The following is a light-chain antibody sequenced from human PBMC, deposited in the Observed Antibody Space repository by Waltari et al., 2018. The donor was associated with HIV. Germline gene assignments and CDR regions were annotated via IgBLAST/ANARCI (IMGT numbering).Light chain of an antibody. Sequence: QSVLTQPPSASGTPGQRVSISCSGSSSNIGSNYVYWYQQLPGTAPQLLMYRNDERPSGVPDRFSGSKSGTSASLAISGLRSEDEADYYCAAWDDSLSAWVFGGGTKLTVL. J-gene: IGLJ3*02. CDR1: SSNIGSNY. V-gene: IGLV1-47*01. CDR2: RND. CDR3: AAWDDSLSAWV.